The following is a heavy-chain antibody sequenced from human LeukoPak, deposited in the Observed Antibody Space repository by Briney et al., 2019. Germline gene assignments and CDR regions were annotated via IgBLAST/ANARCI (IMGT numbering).Heavy chain of an antibody. Sequence: ASVKVSCKASGYTFTGYYMHWVRQAPGQGLEWMGWINPNSGGTNYAQKFQGRVTMTRDTSISTAYMELSRLRSDDTAVYYCARVASGYSGHDYYYYMDVWGKGTTVTISS. CDR3: ARVASGYSGHDYYYYMDV. CDR2: INPNSGGT. J-gene: IGHJ6*03. V-gene: IGHV1-2*02. CDR1: GYTFTGYY. D-gene: IGHD5-12*01.